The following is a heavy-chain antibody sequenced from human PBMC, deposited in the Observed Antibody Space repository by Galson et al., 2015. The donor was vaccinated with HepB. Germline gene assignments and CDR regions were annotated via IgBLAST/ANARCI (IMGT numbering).Heavy chain of an antibody. CDR3: TTDQKWLQFALGY. V-gene: IGHV3-23*01. Sequence: SLRLSCAASGFTFSSYAMSWVRQAPGKGLEWVSTIGGIDGRIYYADSVKGRFTISRDNSKNTLFLQLNSLRAEDTAVYYCTTDQKWLQFALGYWGQGTVVTVS. J-gene: IGHJ4*02. D-gene: IGHD5-24*01. CDR2: IGGIDGRI. CDR1: GFTFSSYA.